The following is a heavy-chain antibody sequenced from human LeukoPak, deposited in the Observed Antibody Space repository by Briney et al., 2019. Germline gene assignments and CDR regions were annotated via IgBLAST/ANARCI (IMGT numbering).Heavy chain of an antibody. CDR2: ISGGGETT. V-gene: IGHV3-23*01. D-gene: IGHD4-17*01. CDR3: ARDYADYVGYFFFDY. Sequence: GGSLRLSCAASGFTFNNYVMTWVRQAPGKGLEWVSSISGGGETTYYADSAKGRFTISRDNSQNTLYLQMNSLRAEDTAVYYCARDYADYVGYFFFDYWGQGTLVTVSS. J-gene: IGHJ4*02. CDR1: GFTFNNYV.